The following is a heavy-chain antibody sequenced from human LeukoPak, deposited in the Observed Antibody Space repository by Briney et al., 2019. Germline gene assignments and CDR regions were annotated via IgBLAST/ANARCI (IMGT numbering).Heavy chain of an antibody. CDR3: ARRERYYDILTGYYNGWFDP. Sequence: SETLSLTCAVYGGSFSGYYWSWIRQPPGKGLEWIGEINHSGSTNYNPSLKSRVTISVDTSKNQFSLKLSSVTAADTAVYYCARRERYYDILTGYYNGWFDPWGQGTLVTVSS. CDR2: INHSGST. J-gene: IGHJ5*02. CDR1: GGSFSGYY. D-gene: IGHD3-9*01. V-gene: IGHV4-34*01.